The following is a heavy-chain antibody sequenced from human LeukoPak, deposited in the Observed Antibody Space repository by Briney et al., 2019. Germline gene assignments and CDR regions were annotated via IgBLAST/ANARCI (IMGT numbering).Heavy chain of an antibody. J-gene: IGHJ4*02. D-gene: IGHD1-26*01. V-gene: IGHV4-4*07. CDR2: FYSTGSA. Sequence: SETLSLTCTVSGGSISSYYWTWIRQPAGKGLEWIGRFYSTGSANYNPSLKSRVTMSVDTSKNQFSLKLSSVTAADTAVYYCARDQYSGSLDYWGQGTLVTVPS. CDR3: ARDQYSGSLDY. CDR1: GGSISSYY.